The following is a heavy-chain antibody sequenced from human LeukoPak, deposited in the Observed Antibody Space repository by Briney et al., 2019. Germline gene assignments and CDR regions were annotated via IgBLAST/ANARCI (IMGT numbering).Heavy chain of an antibody. D-gene: IGHD2-15*01. V-gene: IGHV4-59*08. J-gene: IGHJ6*03. CDR2: IYYSGST. CDR1: GGSLSSYY. CDR3: ARGSYYYMDV. Sequence: SETLSLTCTVSGGSLSSYYWSWIRQPPGKGLEWIGYIYYSGSTNYNPSLKSRVTISVDTSKNQFSLNVSSVTAADTAVYYCARGSYYYMDVWGKGTTVTVSS.